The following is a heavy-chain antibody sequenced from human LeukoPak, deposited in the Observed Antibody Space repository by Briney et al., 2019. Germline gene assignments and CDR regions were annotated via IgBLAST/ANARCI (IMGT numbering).Heavy chain of an antibody. D-gene: IGHD6-19*01. CDR3: ARQEYSSGWHDAFDI. CDR1: GGSISSYY. CDR2: IYYSGST. V-gene: IGHV4-59*08. J-gene: IGHJ3*02. Sequence: SETLSLTCTVSGGSISSYYWSWIRQPPGKGLEWIGYIYYSGSTNYNPSLKSRVTISVDTFKNQFSLKLSSVTAADTAVYYCARQEYSSGWHDAFDIWGQGTMVTVSS.